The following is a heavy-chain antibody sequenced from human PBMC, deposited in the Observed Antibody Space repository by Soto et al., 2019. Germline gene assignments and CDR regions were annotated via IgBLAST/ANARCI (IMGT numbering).Heavy chain of an antibody. D-gene: IGHD6-19*01. V-gene: IGHV3-23*01. CDR3: ASRTSGWYFDY. CDR1: GFTFSSYA. CDR2: ISGSGGST. Sequence: EVQLLESGGGLVQPGGSLRLSCTAPGFTFSSYAMNWVRQVPGKGLEWVSVISGSGGSTYFADSVKGRLTISRDNSKNTLNLQMNILRAEDTAVYYCASRTSGWYFDYWGQGTLVTVSS. J-gene: IGHJ4*02.